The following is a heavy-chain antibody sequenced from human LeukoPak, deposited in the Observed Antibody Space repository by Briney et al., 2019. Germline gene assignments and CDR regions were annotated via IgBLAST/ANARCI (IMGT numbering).Heavy chain of an antibody. J-gene: IGHJ6*03. CDR1: GFTFDDYV. V-gene: IGHV3-43*02. Sequence: PGGSLRLSCAASGFTFDDYVMHWVRQAPGKGLEWVSLISGDGGSTYYADSVKGRFTISRDNSKNSLYLQMNSLRTEDTALYYCAKDIRDYYYMDVWGKGTTVTVSS. CDR2: ISGDGGST. CDR3: AKDIRDYYYMDV.